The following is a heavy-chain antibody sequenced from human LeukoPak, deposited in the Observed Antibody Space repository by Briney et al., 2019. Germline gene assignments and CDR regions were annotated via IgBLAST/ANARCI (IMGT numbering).Heavy chain of an antibody. Sequence: SETLSLTCTVSGGSISSSSYYWGWIRQPPGKGLEWIGSIYYSGSTYYNPSLKSRVTISVDTSKSQFSLKLSSVTAADTAVYYCARDRSRWLQFREFDYWGQGTLVTVSS. CDR2: IYYSGST. CDR1: GGSISSSSYY. J-gene: IGHJ4*02. V-gene: IGHV4-39*07. D-gene: IGHD5-24*01. CDR3: ARDRSRWLQFREFDY.